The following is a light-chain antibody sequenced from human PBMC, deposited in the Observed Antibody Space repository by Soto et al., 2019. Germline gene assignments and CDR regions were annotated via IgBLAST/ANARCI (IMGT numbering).Light chain of an antibody. J-gene: IGKJ1*01. Sequence: EIVLTQSAVTLSLSPGERATLSCRASQSVSSSSLAWYQQKPGQAPRFLIYGASTRATGIPDRFSGTGSGTDFTLTISRLEPEDFAVYYCQQYGTSPTTFGQGTKVDIK. V-gene: IGKV3-20*01. CDR3: QQYGTSPTT. CDR2: GAS. CDR1: QSVSSSS.